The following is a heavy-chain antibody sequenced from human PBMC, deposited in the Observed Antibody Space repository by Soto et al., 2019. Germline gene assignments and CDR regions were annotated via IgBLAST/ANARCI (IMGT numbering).Heavy chain of an antibody. CDR3: ARPGRDWGALHY. Sequence: QVQLQESGPGLVKPSETLSLTCTVSNDSISTYYWTWIRQPPGKGLEWIGFIYYSGSTNYNPSLPSRVTISVHTSKNQFSLKMNSVTAADTAVYYCARPGRDWGALHYWGQGTLVTVSS. CDR2: IYYSGST. J-gene: IGHJ4*02. V-gene: IGHV4-59*08. CDR1: NDSISTYY. D-gene: IGHD7-27*01.